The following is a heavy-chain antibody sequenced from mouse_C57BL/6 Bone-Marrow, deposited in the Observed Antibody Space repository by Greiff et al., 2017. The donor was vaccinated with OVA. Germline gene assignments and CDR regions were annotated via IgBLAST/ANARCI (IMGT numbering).Heavy chain of an antibody. J-gene: IGHJ1*03. CDR1: GFTFTDYY. Sequence: EVKLMESGGGLVQPGGSLSLSCAASGFTFTDYYMSWVRQPPGKALEWLGFIRNKANGYTTEYSASVKGRFTISRDNSQSILYLQMNALRAEDSATYYCPRFYYYGSYWYFDVWGTGTTVTVSS. CDR3: PRFYYYGSYWYFDV. D-gene: IGHD1-1*01. V-gene: IGHV7-3*01. CDR2: IRNKANGYTT.